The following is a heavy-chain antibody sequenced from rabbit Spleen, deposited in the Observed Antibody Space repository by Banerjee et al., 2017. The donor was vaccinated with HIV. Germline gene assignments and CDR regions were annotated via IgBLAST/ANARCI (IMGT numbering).Heavy chain of an antibody. V-gene: IGHV1S45*01. CDR2: IDTGSSGFT. CDR3: ARDLTGVIGWNFGW. J-gene: IGHJ3*01. CDR1: GFDFSSYG. D-gene: IGHD4-1*01. Sequence: QEQLTETGGGLVQPGGSLTLSCTASGFDFSSYGVSWVRQAPGKGLEWIACIDTGSSGFTYFATWAKGRFTCSKISSTTVTLEVTSLTAADTATYFCARDLTGVIGWNFGWWGQGTLVTVS.